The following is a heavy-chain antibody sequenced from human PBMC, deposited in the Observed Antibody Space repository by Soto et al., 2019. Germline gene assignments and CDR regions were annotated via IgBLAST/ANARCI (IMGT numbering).Heavy chain of an antibody. CDR1: GYIFTSYG. Sequence: QVELVQSGAEVKKPGASEKVSCKASGYIFTSYGISWVRQAPGEGLEWMGWISNYNHITNYAQKVQGRVTLTTDRSTSTAYMELRSLRSDDTAVYYCAESMGGSGTYVSWGQGTLVTVSS. J-gene: IGHJ4*02. CDR3: AESMGGSGTYVS. CDR2: ISNYNHIT. D-gene: IGHD3-10*01. V-gene: IGHV1-18*01.